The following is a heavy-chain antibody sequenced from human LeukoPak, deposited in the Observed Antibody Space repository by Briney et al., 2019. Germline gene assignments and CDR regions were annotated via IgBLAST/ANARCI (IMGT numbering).Heavy chain of an antibody. D-gene: IGHD6-13*01. Sequence: ASVKVSRKASGYTFTGYYIHWVPQAPGQGLEWMGWINPNSGGTHYAQKFQGRVTMTRDTPISTAYMELSRLRSDDTAVYYCARGRYSSSWTRYYYYYYMDVWGKGTTVTVSS. CDR2: INPNSGGT. V-gene: IGHV1-2*02. CDR1: GYTFTGYY. CDR3: ARGRYSSSWTRYYYYYYMDV. J-gene: IGHJ6*03.